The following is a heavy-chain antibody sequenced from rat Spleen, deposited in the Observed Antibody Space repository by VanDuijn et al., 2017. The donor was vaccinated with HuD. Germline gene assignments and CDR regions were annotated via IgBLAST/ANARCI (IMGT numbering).Heavy chain of an antibody. CDR3: ATGGYTTDYYYDWFAY. Sequence: EVQLVESGGGLVQPGRSLELSCAASGFTFSSYGMHWIRQAPTKGLEWVASCSPSGGSTYYRDSVKGRFTISRDNAKSTLYLQMDSLRSEDTATYYCATGGYTTDYYYDWFAYWGQGTLVTVSS. V-gene: IGHV5-19*01. CDR1: GFTFSSYG. D-gene: IGHD1-6*01. CDR2: CSPSGGST. J-gene: IGHJ3*01.